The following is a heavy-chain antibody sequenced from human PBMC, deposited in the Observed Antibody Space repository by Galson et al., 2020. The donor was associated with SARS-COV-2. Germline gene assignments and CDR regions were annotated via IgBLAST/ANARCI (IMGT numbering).Heavy chain of an antibody. CDR1: GFTINDYW. V-gene: IGHV3-7*01. CDR2: IKVSGSDT. J-gene: IGHJ4*02. D-gene: IGHD6-19*01. CDR3: SSEGWQGGY. Sequence: GGSLRLSCDVSGFTINDYWMSWIRQAPGKGLEWVANIKVSGSDTNYPDFVKRRFSISRDNAANSLYLQMNSLRVEYSAVYYCSSEGWQGGYWGQGTRVTVSS.